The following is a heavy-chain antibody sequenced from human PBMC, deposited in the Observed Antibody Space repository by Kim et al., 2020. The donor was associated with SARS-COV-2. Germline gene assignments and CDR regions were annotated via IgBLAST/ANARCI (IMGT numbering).Heavy chain of an antibody. CDR3: AREGTVTTRPLFYYYYYMDV. V-gene: IGHV3-30*01. Sequence: RFTISRDNSKNTLYLQMNSLRAEDTAVYYCAREGTVTTRPLFYYYYYMDVWGKGTTVTVSS. J-gene: IGHJ6*03. D-gene: IGHD4-17*01.